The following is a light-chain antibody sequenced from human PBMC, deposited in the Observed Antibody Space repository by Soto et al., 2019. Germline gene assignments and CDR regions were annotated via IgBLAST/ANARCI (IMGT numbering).Light chain of an antibody. CDR3: QQSYSTPRT. CDR1: QSISSY. CDR2: ASS. J-gene: IGKJ1*01. V-gene: IGKV1-39*01. Sequence: DIQMTQSPSSLSASVGYRVTITCRASQSISSYLNWYQQKPRKAPKLLIYASSSLQSGVPSRFSGSGSGTDFTLTISSLQPEDFATYYCQQSYSTPRTFGQGTKVEIK.